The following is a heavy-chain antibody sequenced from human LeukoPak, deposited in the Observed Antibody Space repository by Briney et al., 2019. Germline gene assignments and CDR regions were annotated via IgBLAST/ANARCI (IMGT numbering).Heavy chain of an antibody. Sequence: ASVKVSCKASGYTFTSYDINWVRQATGQGLEWMGWMNPNSGNTGYAQKFQGRVTMTRNTSISTAYMELSSLRSEDTAVYYCARYSSGIFDFDYWGQGTLVTVSS. CDR2: MNPNSGNT. J-gene: IGHJ4*02. CDR1: GYTFTSYD. V-gene: IGHV1-8*01. D-gene: IGHD6-19*01. CDR3: ARYSSGIFDFDY.